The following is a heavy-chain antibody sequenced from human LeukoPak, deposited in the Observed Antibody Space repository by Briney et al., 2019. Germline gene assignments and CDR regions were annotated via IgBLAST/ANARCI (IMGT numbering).Heavy chain of an antibody. Sequence: ASVTVSCKASGYTFTSYGISWVRQAPGQGLEWMGWISAYNGNTNYAQKLQGRVTMTTDTSTSTAYMELRSLRSDDTAVYYCATVRGSGWHFDYWGQGTLVTVSS. CDR3: ATVRGSGWHFDY. J-gene: IGHJ4*02. CDR1: GYTFTSYG. V-gene: IGHV1-18*01. D-gene: IGHD6-19*01. CDR2: ISAYNGNT.